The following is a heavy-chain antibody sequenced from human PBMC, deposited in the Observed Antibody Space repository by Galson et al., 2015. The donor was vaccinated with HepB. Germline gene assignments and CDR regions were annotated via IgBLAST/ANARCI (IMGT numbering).Heavy chain of an antibody. CDR1: GYTFTGYY. V-gene: IGHV1-2*02. CDR2: INPNSGGT. Sequence: SVKVSCKASGYTFTGYYMHWVRQAPGQGLEWMGWINPNSGGTNYAQKFQGRVTMTRDTSISTAYMELSRLRSDGTAVYYCARDPPEVASEFDYWGQGTLVTVSS. CDR3: ARDPPEVASEFDY. J-gene: IGHJ4*02.